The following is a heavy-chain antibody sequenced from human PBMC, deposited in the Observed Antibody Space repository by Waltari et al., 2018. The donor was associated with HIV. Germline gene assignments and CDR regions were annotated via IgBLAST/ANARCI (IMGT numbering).Heavy chain of an antibody. Sequence: QVQLQQWGAGLLKPSETLSLTCAVYGGSFSGYYWSWIRQPPGKGLEYIGEINHSGSTNYNPSLESRVTTSVDTSKNQFSLKLISVTAADTAIYFCARGRFRGIGARPGAFDIWGQGTLVTVSS. D-gene: IGHD6-6*01. CDR3: ARGRFRGIGARPGAFDI. CDR2: INHSGST. V-gene: IGHV4-34*01. J-gene: IGHJ3*02. CDR1: GGSFSGYY.